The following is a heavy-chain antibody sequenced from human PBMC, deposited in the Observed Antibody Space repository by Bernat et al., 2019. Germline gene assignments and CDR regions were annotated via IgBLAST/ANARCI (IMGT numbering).Heavy chain of an antibody. CDR3: ARISLAVAGISAYDAFDI. CDR2: IWYDGSNK. J-gene: IGHJ3*02. CDR1: GFTFSSYG. D-gene: IGHD6-19*01. V-gene: IGHV3-33*01. Sequence: QVQLVESGGGVVQPGRSLTLSCAASGFTFSSYGMHWVRQAPGKGLEWVALIWYDGSNKYYSDSVKGRFTISRDNSKNTLYLQMNSLRAEDTAVYYCARISLAVAGISAYDAFDIWGQGTMVTVSS.